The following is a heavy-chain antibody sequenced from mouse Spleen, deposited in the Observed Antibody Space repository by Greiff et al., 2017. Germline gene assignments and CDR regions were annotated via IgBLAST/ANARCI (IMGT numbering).Heavy chain of an antibody. J-gene: IGHJ1*01. CDR1: GFSLTSYG. Sequence: QVQLQQSGPGLVQPSQSLSITCTVSGFSLTSYGVHWVRQSPGKGLEWLGVIWRGGSTDYNAAFMSRLSITKDNSKSQVFFKMNSLQADDTAIYYCAKKADGNYWYFDVWGAGTTVTVSS. V-gene: IGHV2-5*01. CDR2: IWRGGST. D-gene: IGHD2-1*01. CDR3: AKKADGNYWYFDV.